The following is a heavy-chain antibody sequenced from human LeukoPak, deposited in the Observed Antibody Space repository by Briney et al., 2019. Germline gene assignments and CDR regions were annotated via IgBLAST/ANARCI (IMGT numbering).Heavy chain of an antibody. Sequence: GGSLRLSCAASGFTFSSYAMSWVRQAPGKGLEWASAISGSGGSTYYADSVKGRFTISRDNSKNTLYLQMNSLRAEDTAVYYCAKDSSGSYQTDFDYWGQGTLVTVSS. CDR2: ISGSGGST. J-gene: IGHJ4*02. CDR1: GFTFSSYA. V-gene: IGHV3-23*01. CDR3: AKDSSGSYQTDFDY. D-gene: IGHD1-26*01.